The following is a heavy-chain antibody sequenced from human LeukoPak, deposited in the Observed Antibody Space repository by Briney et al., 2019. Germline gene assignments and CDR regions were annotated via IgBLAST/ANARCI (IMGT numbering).Heavy chain of an antibody. D-gene: IGHD5-18*01. Sequence: SETLSLTCAVYGGSFSGYYWSWLRQPPGKGLEWIGEINHSGSINYNPSLKSRVTISVDTSKNQFSLKLSSVTAADTAVYYCARGTAMVPFDYWGQGTLVTVSS. CDR1: GGSFSGYY. CDR2: INHSGSI. J-gene: IGHJ4*02. V-gene: IGHV4-34*01. CDR3: ARGTAMVPFDY.